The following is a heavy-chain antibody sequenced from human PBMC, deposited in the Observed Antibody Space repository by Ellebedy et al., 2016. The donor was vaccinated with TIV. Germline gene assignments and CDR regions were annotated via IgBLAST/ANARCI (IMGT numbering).Heavy chain of an antibody. CDR3: ARGRSYYDSSGQVRLPDY. CDR1: GYTFTSYG. D-gene: IGHD3-22*01. J-gene: IGHJ4*02. V-gene: IGHV1-18*01. CDR2: ISAYNGNT. Sequence: AASVKVSCKASGYTFTSYGISWVRQAPGQGLEWMGWISAYNGNTNYAQKLQGRVTMTRNTSISTAFMELSSLRSEDTAVYYCARGRSYYDSSGQVRLPDYWGQGTLVTVSS.